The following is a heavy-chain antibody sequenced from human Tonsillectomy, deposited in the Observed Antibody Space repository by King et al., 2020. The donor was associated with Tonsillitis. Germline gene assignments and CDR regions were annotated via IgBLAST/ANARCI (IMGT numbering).Heavy chain of an antibody. D-gene: IGHD2/OR15-2a*01. Sequence: HVQLVESGGGVVQPGRSLRLSCAASGFTFSSYGMHWVRQAPGKGLEWVAVISYDGSNKYYADSVKGRFTISRDNSKNTLYLQMNSLRAEDTAVYYCAKDGRVSGFDYWGQGTRVTVSS. CDR2: ISYDGSNK. V-gene: IGHV3-30*18. CDR3: AKDGRVSGFDY. CDR1: GFTFSSYG. J-gene: IGHJ4*02.